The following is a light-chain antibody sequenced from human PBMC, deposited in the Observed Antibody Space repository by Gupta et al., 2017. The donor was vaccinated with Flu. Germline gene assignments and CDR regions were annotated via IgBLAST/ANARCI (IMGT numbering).Light chain of an antibody. J-gene: IGKJ1*01. CDR3: QHEDSSPST. Sequence: AIRMTQSPSSFSASTGDRVTITCRASQGISSYLAWYQQKPGKAPKLLIYAASTVKSGVPSRFSGSGSGTDFTLTISGRQSEDFATYYCQHEDSSPSTFGQGTKVEIK. CDR2: AAS. V-gene: IGKV1-8*01. CDR1: QGISSY.